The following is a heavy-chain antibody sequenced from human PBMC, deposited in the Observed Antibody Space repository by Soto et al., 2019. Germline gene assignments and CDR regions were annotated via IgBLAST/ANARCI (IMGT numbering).Heavy chain of an antibody. Sequence: QVQLVESGGGVVQPGTSLRLSCAASGLTFSSFGMHWVRQAPGKGLEWVALISSDGRHKYYSDSVKGRFTISRDNSQNTLYLQMDSLRPEDTAVYFCAKDVYNALIVVVSHFDQWGQGTLVTVSS. D-gene: IGHD3-22*01. J-gene: IGHJ4*02. V-gene: IGHV3-30*18. CDR2: ISSDGRHK. CDR3: AKDVYNALIVVVSHFDQ. CDR1: GLTFSSFG.